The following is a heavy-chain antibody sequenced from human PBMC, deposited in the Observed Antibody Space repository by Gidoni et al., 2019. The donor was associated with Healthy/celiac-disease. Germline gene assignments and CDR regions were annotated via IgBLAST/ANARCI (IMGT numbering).Heavy chain of an antibody. CDR3: ARVQEYSSSWAGAFDI. CDR2: ISSSSSYI. CDR1: GFPFSSYS. V-gene: IGHV3-21*01. D-gene: IGHD6-13*01. J-gene: IGHJ3*02. Sequence: EVQLVESGGGLVKPGGSLRLSCAASGFPFSSYSMNWVRQAPGKRLEWVSSISSSSSYIYYADSVKGRFTISRDNAKNSLYLQMNSLRAEDTAVYYCARVQEYSSSWAGAFDIWGQGTMVTVSS.